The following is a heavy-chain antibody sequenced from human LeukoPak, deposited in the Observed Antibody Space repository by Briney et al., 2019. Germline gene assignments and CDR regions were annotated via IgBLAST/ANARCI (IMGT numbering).Heavy chain of an antibody. Sequence: GGSLRLSCAASGFTFSSYAMSWVRQAPGKGLEWVSYIDYDGTGMSYADSVKGRFTISRDNANNTLYLQMSSLTVEDSAVYYWAGPYHYGDFSYWGQGSLVSVSS. CDR2: IDYDGTGM. J-gene: IGHJ4*02. D-gene: IGHD4-17*01. CDR1: GFTFSSYA. V-gene: IGHV3-7*03. CDR3: AGPYHYGDFSY.